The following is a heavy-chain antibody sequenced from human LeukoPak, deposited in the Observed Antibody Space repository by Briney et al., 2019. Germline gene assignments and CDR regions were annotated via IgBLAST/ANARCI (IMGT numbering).Heavy chain of an antibody. D-gene: IGHD6-6*01. V-gene: IGHV3-48*04. CDR3: ARGSEGSSLNWFDP. CDR2: ISSGSSTI. CDR1: GFTFSSYG. Sequence: PGGSLRLSCAASGFTFSSYGMNWVRQAPGRGLEWVSYISSGSSTIYYADSVKGRFTISRDSAKNSLYLQMNSLRAEDTALYYCARGSEGSSLNWFDPWGQGTLVTVSS. J-gene: IGHJ5*02.